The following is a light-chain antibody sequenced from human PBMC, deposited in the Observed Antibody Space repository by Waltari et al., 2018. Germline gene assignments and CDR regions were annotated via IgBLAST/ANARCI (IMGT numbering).Light chain of an antibody. CDR2: AAS. V-gene: IGKV1-39*01. CDR3: QQSYSFPWT. CDR1: QSLSIY. Sequence: DIQMTQSPSSLSASVGDRVTITCRASQSLSIYLNWYQQKPGKAPKLLIYAASNLESGVPSRFSGSGSWTDITLTIISLQPEDFATYYCQQSYSFPWTFGQGTKVEIK. J-gene: IGKJ1*01.